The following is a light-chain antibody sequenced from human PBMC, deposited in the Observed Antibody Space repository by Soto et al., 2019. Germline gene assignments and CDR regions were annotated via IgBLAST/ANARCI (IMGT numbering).Light chain of an antibody. Sequence: EIVLTQSPATLSLSPGERATLSCRASQSVSSYLAWSQQKPGQAPRLLIYDASNRATGIPARFSGSGSGTDFTLTISSLEPEDFAVYFCQQRSNWPPWTFGKGTKVQIK. J-gene: IGKJ1*01. V-gene: IGKV3-11*01. CDR1: QSVSSY. CDR3: QQRSNWPPWT. CDR2: DAS.